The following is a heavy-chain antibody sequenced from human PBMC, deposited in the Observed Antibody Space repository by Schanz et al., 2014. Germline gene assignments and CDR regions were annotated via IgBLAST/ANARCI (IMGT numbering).Heavy chain of an antibody. Sequence: QVQLVQSGAEVKKPGASVKVSCKASGYTFTSDSMHWVRQAPGQGLEWMGMINPSGGSTTYAQKFQGRVTMTRDTSTSTVYMELRSLRSDDTAVYYCARVQDDILTGSEYYYGMDVWGQGTTXTVSS. D-gene: IGHD3-9*01. CDR3: ARVQDDILTGSEYYYGMDV. J-gene: IGHJ6*02. CDR2: INPSGGST. V-gene: IGHV1-46*01. CDR1: GYTFTSDS.